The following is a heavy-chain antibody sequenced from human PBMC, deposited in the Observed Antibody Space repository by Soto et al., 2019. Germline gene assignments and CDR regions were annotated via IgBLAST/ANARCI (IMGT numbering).Heavy chain of an antibody. CDR1: GFIFSNYA. CDR2: ITSDGDST. V-gene: IGHV3-64D*06. D-gene: IGHD2-15*01. Sequence: GGSLRFSCSVSGFIFSNYAMHWVREAPGKGLEYVSGITSDGDSTWHADFVNDRFTISRDNSKNTVFRQMSSLRVEDTAIYFCVKGNQLLRYYFEFWGPCTLVTVAA. CDR3: VKGNQLLRYYFEF. J-gene: IGHJ2*01.